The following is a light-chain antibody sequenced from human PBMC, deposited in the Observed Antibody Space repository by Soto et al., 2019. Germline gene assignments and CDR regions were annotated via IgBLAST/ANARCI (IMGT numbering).Light chain of an antibody. CDR1: GGDIGAYNY. CDR2: GVT. V-gene: IGLV2-14*01. CDR3: SSFTNSDTRV. Sequence: QSALTQPASVSGSLGQSITLSCTGSGGDIGAYNYVSWYQQHPGKAPKLIVYGVTHRPSGVSSRFSASKSAYTASLTISALQAEDEADYYCSSFTNSDTRVFGGGTQLTVL. J-gene: IGLJ3*02.